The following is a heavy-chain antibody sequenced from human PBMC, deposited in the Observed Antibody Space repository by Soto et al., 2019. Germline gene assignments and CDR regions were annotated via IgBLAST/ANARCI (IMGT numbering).Heavy chain of an antibody. V-gene: IGHV2-5*02. J-gene: IGHJ4*02. CDR3: AHSHGSGWYSFPYFDY. CDR1: GFSLSTSGVG. D-gene: IGHD6-19*01. Sequence: QITLKESGPTLVKPTQTLTLTCTFSGFSLSTSGVGVGWIRQPPGKALEWLALIYWDDDKRYSPSLKSRLTITQDTSKSQVVPTMPNMDPVDTATFYCAHSHGSGWYSFPYFDYWAQGSLVHVSS. CDR2: IYWDDDK.